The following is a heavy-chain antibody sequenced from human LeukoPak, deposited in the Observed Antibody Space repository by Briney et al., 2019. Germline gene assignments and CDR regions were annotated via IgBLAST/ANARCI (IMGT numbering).Heavy chain of an antibody. CDR3: ARGDYGVFDAFDV. D-gene: IGHD4-17*01. CDR1: GGSTSSHF. CDR2: VYNTGST. V-gene: IGHV4-59*08. J-gene: IGHJ3*01. Sequence: SETLSLTCTVSGGSTSSHFWTWIRQPPGKGLEWLGYVYNTGSTNYNPSLQSRLTMTLDASKKQFYLKLTSVTAADTAVYFCARGDYGVFDAFDVWGQGTVVTVSS.